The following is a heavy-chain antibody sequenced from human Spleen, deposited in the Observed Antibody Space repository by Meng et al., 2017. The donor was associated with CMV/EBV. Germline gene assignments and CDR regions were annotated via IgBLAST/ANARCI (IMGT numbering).Heavy chain of an antibody. CDR3: ALWDEGITTFGVVSH. J-gene: IGHJ4*02. V-gene: IGHV3-21*01. D-gene: IGHD3-3*01. CDR2: ISSSGTYV. CDR1: GFTFSSYA. Sequence: GGSLRLSCAASGFTFSSYAMSWVRQAPGKGLEWVSSISSSGTYVHYADSVKGRFTISRDNAKNSLYLQMNSLRGEDTAVYYCALWDEGITTFGVVSHWGQGTLVTVSS.